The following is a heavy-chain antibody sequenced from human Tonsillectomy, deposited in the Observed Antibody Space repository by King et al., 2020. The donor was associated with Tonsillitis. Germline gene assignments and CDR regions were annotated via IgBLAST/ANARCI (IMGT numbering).Heavy chain of an antibody. CDR2: VYPGDSDT. J-gene: IGHJ3*02. CDR3: ARHSADLSSSPDALNI. CDR1: GYSFTKYW. D-gene: IGHD6-13*01. Sequence: VQLVESGAEVKKPGESLKISCKGSGYSFTKYWIAWVRQMPGKGLEWMGIVYPGDSDTRYSPSFQGQVTISADKSISTAYLQWSSLKASDTAMYYCARHSADLSSSPDALNIWGQGTMVTVSP. V-gene: IGHV5-51*01.